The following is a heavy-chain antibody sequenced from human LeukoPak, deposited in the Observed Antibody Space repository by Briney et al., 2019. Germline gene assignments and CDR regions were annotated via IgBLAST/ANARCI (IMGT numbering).Heavy chain of an antibody. CDR2: IYYSGST. J-gene: IGHJ4*02. Sequence: SETLSLTCTVSGGSISSGGYYWSWIRQHPGTGLEWIGYIYYSGSTYYNPSLKSRVTISVDTSKNQFSLKLSSVTAADTAVCYCARALVTGTPFDYWGQGTLVTVSS. CDR3: ARALVTGTPFDY. D-gene: IGHD1-7*01. V-gene: IGHV4-31*03. CDR1: GGSISSGGYY.